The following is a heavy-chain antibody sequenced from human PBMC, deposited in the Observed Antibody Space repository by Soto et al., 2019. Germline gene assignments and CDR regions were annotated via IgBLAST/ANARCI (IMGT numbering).Heavy chain of an antibody. D-gene: IGHD6-13*01. V-gene: IGHV4-4*07. CDR2: IYTSGST. CDR3: ARAWGSSPDWNWFDR. CDR1: GFSISSYY. Sequence: KTXETLSLTCPVSGFSISSYYWSWIRQPAGKGLEWIGRIYTSGSTNYNPSLKSRVTMSVDTSKNQFSLKLSSVTAADTAVYYCARAWGSSPDWNWFDRWGQGTLVTVSS. J-gene: IGHJ5*02.